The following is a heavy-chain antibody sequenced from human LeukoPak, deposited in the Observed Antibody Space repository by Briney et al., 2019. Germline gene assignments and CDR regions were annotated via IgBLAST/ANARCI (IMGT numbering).Heavy chain of an antibody. V-gene: IGHV4-34*01. J-gene: IGHJ4*02. CDR3: ARVRLLGYCSGGSCYSLSYFDY. CDR1: GGSFSGYY. CDR2: INHSGRT. Sequence: SETLSLTFDVYGGSFSGYYWSWIRQPPGKGLEWIGEINHSGRTNYNPPLKRRLTIPVDTSKNHFSLKLSSVTAADTAVYYCARVRLLGYCSGGSCYSLSYFDYWGQGTLVTVSS. D-gene: IGHD2-15*01.